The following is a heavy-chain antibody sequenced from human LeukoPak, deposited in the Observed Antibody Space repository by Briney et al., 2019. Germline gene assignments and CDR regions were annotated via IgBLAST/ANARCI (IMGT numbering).Heavy chain of an antibody. Sequence: SVTVSCKASGGTFSSYAISWVRQAPGQGLEWMGRIIPILGIANYAQKFQGRVTITADKSTSTAYMELSSLRSEDTAVYYCARDKTHPYTYYYDSSGYYADYWGQGTLVTVSS. CDR3: ARDKTHPYTYYYDSSGYYADY. V-gene: IGHV1-69*04. CDR2: IIPILGIA. J-gene: IGHJ4*02. D-gene: IGHD3-22*01. CDR1: GGTFSSYA.